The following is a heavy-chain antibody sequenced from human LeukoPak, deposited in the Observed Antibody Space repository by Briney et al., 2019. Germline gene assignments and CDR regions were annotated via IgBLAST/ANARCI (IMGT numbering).Heavy chain of an antibody. CDR3: ARDVYEQWLPGAFDY. CDR2: IYTSGST. J-gene: IGHJ4*02. Sequence: SETLSLTCTVSGDSISSFYWSWIRQPAGKGLEWIGRIYTSGSTNYNPSLKSRVTMSVDTSKNQFSLKLSSVTAADTAVYYCARDVYEQWLPGAFDYWGQGTLVTVSS. CDR1: GDSISSFY. V-gene: IGHV4-4*07. D-gene: IGHD6-19*01.